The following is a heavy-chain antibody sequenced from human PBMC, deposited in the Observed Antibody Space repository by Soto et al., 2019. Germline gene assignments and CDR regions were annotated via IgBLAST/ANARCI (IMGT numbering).Heavy chain of an antibody. Sequence: EVQLVESGGGLVQPGGSLRLSCAASGFTVSSNHMSWVRQAPGKGLEWISTIYIGGGTYYADSVKGRFTISRDNSNNALYLQMHNLRAEDTAVYYCARDGGRSSWFEYFQYWGQGSLVTVSS. J-gene: IGHJ1*01. D-gene: IGHD6-13*01. CDR2: IYIGGGT. CDR3: ARDGGRSSWFEYFQY. CDR1: GFTVSSNH. V-gene: IGHV3-66*01.